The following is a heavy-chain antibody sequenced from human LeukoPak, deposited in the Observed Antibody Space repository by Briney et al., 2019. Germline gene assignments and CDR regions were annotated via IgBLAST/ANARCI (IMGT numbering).Heavy chain of an antibody. Sequence: ASVKVSCKASGYTFTSYYMHWVRQAPGQGLEWMGIINPSGGSTSYAQKFQGRVTMTEDTSTDTAYMELSRLRSEDTAVYYCATAEMGYDFWSGSAPLDYWGQGTLVTVSS. CDR3: ATAEMGYDFWSGSAPLDY. J-gene: IGHJ4*02. D-gene: IGHD3-3*01. V-gene: IGHV1-46*01. CDR1: GYTFTSYY. CDR2: INPSGGST.